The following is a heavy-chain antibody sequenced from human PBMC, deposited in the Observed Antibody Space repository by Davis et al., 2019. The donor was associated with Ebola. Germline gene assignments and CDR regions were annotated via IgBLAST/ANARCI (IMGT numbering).Heavy chain of an antibody. J-gene: IGHJ4*02. CDR2: TYYRSKWYN. V-gene: IGHV6-1*01. Sequence: SQTPSLTCAISGDSVSSNSAAWNWIRQSPSRGLEWLGRTYYRSKWYNGYAVSVKSRISINPDTSRNQFSLHLNSVNPEDTAVYYCVREVYHYDSSGYYVYFDYWGQGTPVTVSS. CDR3: VREVYHYDSSGYYVYFDY. D-gene: IGHD3-22*01. CDR1: GDSVSSNSAA.